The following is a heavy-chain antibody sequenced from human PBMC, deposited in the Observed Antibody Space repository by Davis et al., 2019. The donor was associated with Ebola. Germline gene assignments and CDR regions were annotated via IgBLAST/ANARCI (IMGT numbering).Heavy chain of an antibody. D-gene: IGHD4-11*01. Sequence: GESLKISCAASGFSFSSYGMHWVRQAPGKGLEWVSFIWSDGSNKYYADSVKGRFTTSRDTARNTLYLQMNSLRAEDTAMYFCAKDDPYSNFGHWGQGILVTVSS. CDR1: GFSFSSYG. CDR3: AKDDPYSNFGH. V-gene: IGHV3-30*02. CDR2: IWSDGSNK. J-gene: IGHJ4*02.